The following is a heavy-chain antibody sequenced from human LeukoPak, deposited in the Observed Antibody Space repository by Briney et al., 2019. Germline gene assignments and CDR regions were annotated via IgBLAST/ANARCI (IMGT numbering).Heavy chain of an antibody. D-gene: IGHD5-12*01. CDR1: GFTFSSYW. Sequence: PGGSLRLSCAASGFTFSSYWMSWVRQAPGKGLEWVANIKQDGSEKYYVDSVKGRFTISRDNAKNSLYLQMNSLRAEDTAVYYCGRTSGYDSNLYYYYYMDVWGKGTTVTVSS. J-gene: IGHJ6*03. V-gene: IGHV3-7*01. CDR2: IKQDGSEK. CDR3: GRTSGYDSNLYYYYYMDV.